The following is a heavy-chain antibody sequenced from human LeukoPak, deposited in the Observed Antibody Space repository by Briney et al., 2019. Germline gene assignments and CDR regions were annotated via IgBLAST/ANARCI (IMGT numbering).Heavy chain of an antibody. CDR3: ARGLRVWLDAFDI. J-gene: IGHJ3*02. V-gene: IGHV1-8*01. CDR1: GYTFTSYD. CDR2: MNPNSGNT. D-gene: IGHD5-12*01. Sequence: ASVKVSCKASGYTFTSYDINWVRQATGQGLAWMGWMNPNSGNTGYAQKFQGRVTMTRNTSIRTAYMELSSLRSEDTAVYYCARGLRVWLDAFDIWGQGTMVTVSS.